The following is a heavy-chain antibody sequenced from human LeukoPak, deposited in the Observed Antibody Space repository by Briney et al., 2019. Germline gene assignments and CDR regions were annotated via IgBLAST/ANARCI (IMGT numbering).Heavy chain of an antibody. J-gene: IGHJ3*02. CDR2: IKSKSDGGTT. Sequence: GGSLRLSCAASTFTFSNAWMSWVRQAPGKGLEWVVRIKSKSDGGTTDYAAPVKGRFTISRDDSKNTLYLQMNSLKTEDTAVYYCTTAPRGYCSGGSCSYAFDIWGQGTMVTVSS. CDR1: TFTFSNAW. D-gene: IGHD2-15*01. CDR3: TTAPRGYCSGGSCSYAFDI. V-gene: IGHV3-15*01.